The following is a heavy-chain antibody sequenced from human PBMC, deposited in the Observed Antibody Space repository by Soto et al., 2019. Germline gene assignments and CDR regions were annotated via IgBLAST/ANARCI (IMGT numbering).Heavy chain of an antibody. CDR3: ARHRTGYSSSWLDY. V-gene: IGHV4-34*01. D-gene: IGHD6-13*01. Sequence: PSETLSLTCAVYGGSFSGYDWTWIRQPPGTGLEWIGEINHSGSSNYNPSLKSRVTISVDTSKNQFSLSLTSVTAADTAVYYCARHRTGYSSSWLDYWGQGTLVTVSS. CDR2: INHSGSS. J-gene: IGHJ4*02. CDR1: GGSFSGYD.